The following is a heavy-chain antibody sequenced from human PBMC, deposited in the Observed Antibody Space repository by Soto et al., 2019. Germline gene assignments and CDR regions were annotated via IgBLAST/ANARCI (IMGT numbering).Heavy chain of an antibody. Sequence: ASLKVSCKASGYTFTGYYMHWVRQAPGQGLEWMGWINPNSGGTNYAQKFQGRVTMTRDTSISTAYMELSRLRSDDTAVYYCARDPDAVNYYDSSGYYYPTGWGQGTLVTVSS. V-gene: IGHV1-2*02. J-gene: IGHJ4*02. CDR2: INPNSGGT. CDR1: GYTFTGYY. CDR3: ARDPDAVNYYDSSGYYYPTG. D-gene: IGHD3-22*01.